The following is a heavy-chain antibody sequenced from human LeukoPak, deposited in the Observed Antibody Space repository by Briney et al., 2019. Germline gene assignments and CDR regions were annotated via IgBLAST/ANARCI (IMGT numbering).Heavy chain of an antibody. J-gene: IGHJ5*02. CDR3: AKEGDIVVVVAAIAPNWFDP. V-gene: IGHV3-23*01. CDR2: ISGSGGST. D-gene: IGHD2-15*01. CDR1: GFTFSSYA. Sequence: GGSLRLSCAASGFTFSSYAMSWVRQAPGKGLEWVSAISGSGGSTYYADSVKGRFTISRDNSKNTLYLQMNSLRAEDTAVYYCAKEGDIVVVVAAIAPNWFDPWGQGTLVTVFS.